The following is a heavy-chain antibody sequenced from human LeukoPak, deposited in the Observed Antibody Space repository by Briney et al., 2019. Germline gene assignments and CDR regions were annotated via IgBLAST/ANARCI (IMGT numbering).Heavy chain of an antibody. J-gene: IGHJ4*02. CDR2: INPNTGGT. CDR1: GYTFTGYY. V-gene: IGHV1-2*02. D-gene: IGHD3-10*01. Sequence: ASVKVSCKASGYTFTGYYMHWVRQAPGQGPEWMGWINPNTGGTNYAQNFQGRVTMTRDTSSSTAYMELSRLRSDDTAMYYCARDGLGSGTSYDYWGQGTLVTVSS. CDR3: ARDGLGSGTSYDY.